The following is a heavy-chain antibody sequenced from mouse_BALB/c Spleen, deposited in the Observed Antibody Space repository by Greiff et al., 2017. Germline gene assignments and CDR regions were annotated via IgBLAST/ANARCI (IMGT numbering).Heavy chain of an antibody. CDR3: ARHGGGYPYYYAMDY. J-gene: IGHJ4*01. CDR1: GFSLTSYG. CDR2: IWSDGST. D-gene: IGHD2-2*01. V-gene: IGHV2-6-2*01. Sequence: QVQLQQSGPDLVAPSQSLSITCTVSGFSLTSYGVHWVRQPPGKGLEWLVVIWSDGSTTYNSALKSRLSISKDNSKSQVFLKMNSLQTDDTAMYYCARHGGGYPYYYAMDYWGQGTSVTVSS.